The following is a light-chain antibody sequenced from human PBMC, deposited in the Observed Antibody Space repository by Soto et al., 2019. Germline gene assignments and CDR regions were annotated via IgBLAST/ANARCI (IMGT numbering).Light chain of an antibody. CDR1: MSDVGGYIY. CDR2: DVT. Sequence: QSALTQAASVSGSPGQSITISCTGTMSDVGGYIYVSWYQQHPGKAPKLMIYDVTSRPAGVSYRFSGSKSGNTASLTISGLQAEDEADYYCRSYTTSSSYAFGTGTKVTVL. V-gene: IGLV2-14*01. CDR3: RSYTTSSSYA. J-gene: IGLJ1*01.